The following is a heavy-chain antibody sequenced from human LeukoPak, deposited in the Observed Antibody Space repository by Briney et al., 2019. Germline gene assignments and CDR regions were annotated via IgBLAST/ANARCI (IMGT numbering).Heavy chain of an antibody. V-gene: IGHV4-59*12. J-gene: IGHJ4*02. Sequence: SETLSLTCTVAGGSISSFYCNWIRQPPGKGLEWIGYIYYSGSTNYNPSLKSRVTISVDTYKNQLSLKLSSLSDAGTAVYYYRRALSDYGCFDYWGQGTLVTVSS. D-gene: IGHD4-17*01. CDR1: GGSISSFY. CDR3: RRALSDYGCFDY. CDR2: IYYSGST.